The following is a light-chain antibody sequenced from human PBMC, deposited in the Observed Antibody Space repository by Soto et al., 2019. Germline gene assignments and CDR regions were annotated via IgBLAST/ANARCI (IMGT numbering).Light chain of an antibody. Sequence: QSVLTQPRSVSGSPGQSVTISCTGTSSDVGGYNYVSWYQQHPGKAPKLMICDVSKRPSGVPDRFSGSKSGNTASLTISGLQAKDEADYYCCSYAGTYTWVFGGGTKLPVL. CDR3: CSYAGTYTWV. J-gene: IGLJ3*02. CDR1: SSDVGGYNY. CDR2: DVS. V-gene: IGLV2-11*01.